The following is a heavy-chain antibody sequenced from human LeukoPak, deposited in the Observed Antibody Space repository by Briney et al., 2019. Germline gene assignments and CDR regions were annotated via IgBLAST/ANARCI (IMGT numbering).Heavy chain of an antibody. D-gene: IGHD6-19*01. CDR1: GGSISSSSYY. V-gene: IGHV4-39*01. CDR2: IYYSGST. Sequence: SETLSLTCTVSGGSISSSSYYWGWIRQPPGKGVEGIASIYYSGSTYYNPSLKSRVTISVDTSKNQFSLKLSSVTAADTAVYYCARPAVAGPYAFDIWGQGTMVTVSS. CDR3: ARPAVAGPYAFDI. J-gene: IGHJ3*02.